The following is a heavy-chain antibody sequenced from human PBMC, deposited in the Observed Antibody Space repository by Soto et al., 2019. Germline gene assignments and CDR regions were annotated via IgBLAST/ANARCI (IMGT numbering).Heavy chain of an antibody. CDR2: IKSKTDGGTT. Sequence: PGGSLRLSCAASGFTFSNAWMSWVRQAPGKGLEWVGRIKSKTDGGTTDYAAPVKGRFTISRDDSKNTLYLQMNSLKTEDTAVYYCTAPAIMYYDYIWGSYRYTQPLSDYWGQGTLVTAPQ. V-gene: IGHV3-15*01. CDR3: TAPAIMYYDYIWGSYRYTQPLSDY. D-gene: IGHD3-16*02. CDR1: GFTFSNAW. J-gene: IGHJ4*02.